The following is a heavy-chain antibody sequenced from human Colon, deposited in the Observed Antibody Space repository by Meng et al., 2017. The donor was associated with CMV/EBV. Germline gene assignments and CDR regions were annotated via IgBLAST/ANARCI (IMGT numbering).Heavy chain of an antibody. CDR3: TSGNGKSDCDY. J-gene: IGHJ4*02. V-gene: IGHV3-15*07. CDR1: GFTLTNSW. CDR2: IQTIAEGGTT. Sequence: ASGFTLTNSWMNWVRQAPGKGLEWVGRIQTIAEGGTTDYIAPVKGRFTISRDDSENTVYLQMNSLKTEDTAVYYCTSGNGKSDCDYWGQGTLVTVSS.